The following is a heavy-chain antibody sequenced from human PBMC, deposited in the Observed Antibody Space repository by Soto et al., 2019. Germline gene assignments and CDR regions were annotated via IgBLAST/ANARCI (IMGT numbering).Heavy chain of an antibody. D-gene: IGHD3-22*01. CDR1: GFTFSSYA. J-gene: IGHJ4*02. CDR3: AREGGYDSSGYAIGFDY. CDR2: ISYDGSNK. V-gene: IGHV3-30-3*01. Sequence: QVQLVESGGGVVQPGRSLRLSCAASGFTFSSYAMHWVRQAPGKGLEWVAIISYDGSNKYYADSVKGRFTISRDNSKNTLYLKMNSLRAEDTAVYYCAREGGYDSSGYAIGFDYWGQGTLVTVSS.